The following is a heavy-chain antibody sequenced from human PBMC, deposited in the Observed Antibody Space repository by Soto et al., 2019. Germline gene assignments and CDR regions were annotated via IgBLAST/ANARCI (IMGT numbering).Heavy chain of an antibody. J-gene: IGHJ4*02. D-gene: IGHD6-13*01. CDR2: IWYDGSNK. Sequence: PGGSLRLSCAASGFTFSSYGMHWVRQAPGKGLEWVAVIWYDGSNKYYADSVKGRFTISRDNSKNTLYLQMNSLRAEDTAVYYCARDHWYSSSPSLLFDYWGQGTLVTVSS. V-gene: IGHV3-33*01. CDR3: ARDHWYSSSPSLLFDY. CDR1: GFTFSSYG.